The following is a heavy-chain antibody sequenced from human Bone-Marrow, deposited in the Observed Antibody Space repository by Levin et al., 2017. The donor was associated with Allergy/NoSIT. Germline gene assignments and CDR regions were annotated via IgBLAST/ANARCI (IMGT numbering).Heavy chain of an antibody. CDR3: ASGIVVVTAIRQH. D-gene: IGHD2-21*02. V-gene: IGHV3-48*03. CDR1: GFTFSSYE. Sequence: GESLNISCAASGFTFSSYEMNWVRQAPGKGLEWVSYISSSGSTIYYADSVKGRFTISRDNAKNSLYLQMNSLRAEDTAVYYCASGIVVVTAIRQHWGQGTLVTVSS. J-gene: IGHJ1*01. CDR2: ISSSGSTI.